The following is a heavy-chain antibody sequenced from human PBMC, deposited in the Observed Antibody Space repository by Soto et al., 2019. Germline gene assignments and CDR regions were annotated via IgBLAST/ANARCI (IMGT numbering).Heavy chain of an antibody. CDR1: GFTFSSYW. V-gene: IGHV3-74*01. Sequence: PGGSLRLSCSASGFTFSSYWMHWVRQAPGKGLVWVSLINTDGSITSYADSVKGRFTISRDNAKNTLYLQMNSLRAEDTAVYYCARDRVKQLNWFDPWGQGTLVTVSS. J-gene: IGHJ5*02. CDR3: ARDRVKQLNWFDP. D-gene: IGHD6-13*01. CDR2: INTDGSIT.